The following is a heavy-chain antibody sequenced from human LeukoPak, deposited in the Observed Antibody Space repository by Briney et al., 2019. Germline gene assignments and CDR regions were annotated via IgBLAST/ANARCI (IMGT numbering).Heavy chain of an antibody. CDR3: ARLSAYCYGSFFYYYMDV. J-gene: IGHJ6*03. CDR1: GFSFSSYW. D-gene: IGHD3-10*01. V-gene: IGHV3-7*01. CDR2: IKQDESER. Sequence: GGSLRLSCEGSGFSFSSYWMTWARQSPGKGPEWVANIKQDESERYTVDSVKGRFTISRDNAKNSVYLHMNSLRAEDTALYYCARLSAYCYGSFFYYYMDVWGKGTTVTVSS.